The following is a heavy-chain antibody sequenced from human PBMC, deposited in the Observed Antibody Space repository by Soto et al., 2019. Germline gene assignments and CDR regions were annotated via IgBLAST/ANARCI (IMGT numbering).Heavy chain of an antibody. CDR3: AYCDDYGASGGAY. Sequence: EVQLVQSGTEVKKPGESLRIYCKGSGYKFTSYWISWVRQMPGKGLEWMGRIDPSDSYTDYSPSFEGRVTISADKSITTAYLQWSTLKASDSAVYYCAYCDDYGASGGAYWGQGTLVVVSS. V-gene: IGHV5-10-1*01. CDR2: IDPSDSYT. CDR1: GYKFTSYW. D-gene: IGHD4-17*01. J-gene: IGHJ4*02.